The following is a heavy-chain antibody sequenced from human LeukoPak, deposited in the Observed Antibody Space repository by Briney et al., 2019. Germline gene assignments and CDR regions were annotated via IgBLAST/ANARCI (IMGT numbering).Heavy chain of an antibody. Sequence: PGGSLRLSCAASGFTFSSFDMHWVRQTPGKGLEWVAGISYDGTNKYYADSVKGRFTISRDRSKNTLYLQMNSLRAEDTAVYYCARPRGGVNVFDYWGQGTLVTVSS. CDR3: ARPRGGVNVFDY. CDR2: ISYDGTNK. CDR1: GFTFSSFD. D-gene: IGHD3-16*01. J-gene: IGHJ4*02. V-gene: IGHV3-30-3*01.